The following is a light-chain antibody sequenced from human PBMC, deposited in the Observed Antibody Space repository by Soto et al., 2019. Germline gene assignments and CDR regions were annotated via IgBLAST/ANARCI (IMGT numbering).Light chain of an antibody. J-gene: IGKJ2*01. V-gene: IGKV3-15*01. CDR1: QGLSNS. CDR2: GAS. CDR3: QQYTNWPPTYT. Sequence: ELVMTQSPATLSVSPGERVTLSCRASQGLSNSLAWFQQKPGQAPRLLIYGASTRATGVPDRFSGSGSRTEFTLTISSLQSEDFALYYCQQYTNWPPTYTFGQGTKLEIK.